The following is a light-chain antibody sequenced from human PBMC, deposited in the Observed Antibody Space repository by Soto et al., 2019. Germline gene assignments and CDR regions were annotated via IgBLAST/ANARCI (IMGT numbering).Light chain of an antibody. V-gene: IGKV1-5*03. CDR3: QHYNSYPYS. Sequence: DIHMTQSPSTLSASVGDRVVITCRASQNIDRWLAWYQQKPRKAPQLLSYRASFPERGVPPRFSGSGSGTEFTLTITSLQPDDFATYFCQHYNSYPYSFGQGTKLEI. J-gene: IGKJ2*03. CDR1: QNIDRW. CDR2: RAS.